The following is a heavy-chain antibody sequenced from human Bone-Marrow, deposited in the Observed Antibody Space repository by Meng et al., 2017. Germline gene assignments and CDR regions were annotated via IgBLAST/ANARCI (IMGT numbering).Heavy chain of an antibody. V-gene: IGHV4-30-2*01. CDR2: IYHSGST. CDR1: GDSISSGGDS. Sequence: QVRSSASGRLRPTKSNPSTAAVSGDSISSGGDSWSWIRQPPGKGLEWIGYIYHSGSTYFNPSLKSRVTVSVDRSKNQFSLNLSSVTAADTAVYYCARYSSSSLAFDFWGQGTLVTVSS. CDR3: ARYSSSSLAFDF. D-gene: IGHD6-6*01. J-gene: IGHJ4*02.